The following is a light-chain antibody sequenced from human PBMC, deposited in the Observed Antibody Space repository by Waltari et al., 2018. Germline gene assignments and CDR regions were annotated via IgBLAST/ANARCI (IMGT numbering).Light chain of an antibody. CDR3: QQLKSYPIT. Sequence: TQLTQSPSSLAASVGDRVTISCRTSQVILGYLAWYQQKPRKAPKLLIYAASTLQSGVPSRFSGSGSGMDFNITISNLQPEDFATYYCQQLKSYPITFGGGTKVEIK. J-gene: IGKJ4*01. CDR1: QVILGY. CDR2: AAS. V-gene: IGKV1-9*01.